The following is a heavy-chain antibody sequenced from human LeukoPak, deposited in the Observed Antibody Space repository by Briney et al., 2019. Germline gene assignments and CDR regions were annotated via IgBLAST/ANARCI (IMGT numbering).Heavy chain of an antibody. V-gene: IGHV4-59*01. J-gene: IGHJ6*03. CDR3: ASLKMVQGVISYYYYYMDV. CDR1: GGSISSYY. CDR2: IYYSGST. Sequence: SETLALTCTVSGGSISSYYWSWIRQPPGKGLEWIGYIYYSGSTNYNPSLKSRVTISVDTSKNQFSLKLSSVTAADTAVYYCASLKMVQGVISYYYYYMDVWGKGTTVTVSS. D-gene: IGHD3-10*01.